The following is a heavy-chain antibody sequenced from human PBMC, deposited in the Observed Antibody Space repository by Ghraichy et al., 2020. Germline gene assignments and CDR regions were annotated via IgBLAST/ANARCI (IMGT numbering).Heavy chain of an antibody. J-gene: IGHJ4*02. Sequence: GGSLRLSCAASGFTLSSYEMNWIRQAPGKGLEWLSYINSNGKTKYYADSVKGRFTMSRDNAKNLLYLQMNSLRVEDTAFYYCAKDYNWSPDYWGQGTLVTVSS. CDR3: AKDYNWSPDY. CDR1: GFTLSSYE. CDR2: INSNGKTK. V-gene: IGHV3-48*03. D-gene: IGHD1-20*01.